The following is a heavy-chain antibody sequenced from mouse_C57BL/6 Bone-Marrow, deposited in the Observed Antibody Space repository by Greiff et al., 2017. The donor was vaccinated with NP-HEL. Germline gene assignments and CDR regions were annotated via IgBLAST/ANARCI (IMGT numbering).Heavy chain of an antibody. CDR3: ARNGILRFLFAY. Sequence: QVQLQQSGAELVKPGASVKISCKASGYAFSSYWMNWVKQRPGKGLEWIGQIYPGDGDTNYNGKFKGKATLTADKSSSTAYMQLSSLTSEDSAVYFCARNGILRFLFAYWGQGTLVTVSA. V-gene: IGHV1-80*01. J-gene: IGHJ3*01. CDR1: GYAFSSYW. D-gene: IGHD1-1*01. CDR2: IYPGDGDT.